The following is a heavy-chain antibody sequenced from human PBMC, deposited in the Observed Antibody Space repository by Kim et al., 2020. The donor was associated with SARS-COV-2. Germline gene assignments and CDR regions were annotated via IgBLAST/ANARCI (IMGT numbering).Heavy chain of an antibody. Sequence: GGSLRLSCAASGFTFSGFYMSWIRQAPGKGLEWVSYITSSSSYTNYADSVKGRFTISRDNAKKSLYLQMNSLRAEDTAVYYCARVGRSTVTSYYFDYWGQGTLVTVSS. J-gene: IGHJ4*02. CDR2: ITSSSSYT. CDR1: GFTFSGFY. CDR3: ARVGRSTVTSYYFDY. D-gene: IGHD4-17*01. V-gene: IGHV3-11*05.